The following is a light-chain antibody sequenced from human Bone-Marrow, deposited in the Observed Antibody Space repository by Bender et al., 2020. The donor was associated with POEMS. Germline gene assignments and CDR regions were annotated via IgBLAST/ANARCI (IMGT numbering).Light chain of an antibody. CDR1: SSDVGGYNY. CDR2: DVS. J-gene: IGLJ3*02. CDR3: CSYGGSNTWV. V-gene: IGLV2-14*03. Sequence: QSALTQPASVSGSPGQSITISCTGTSSDVGGYNYVSWYQQHPGKAPKLMLYDVSNRPLGISNRFSGSKSGNTASLTISGLQAEDEADYYCCSYGGSNTWVIGGGTKVTVL.